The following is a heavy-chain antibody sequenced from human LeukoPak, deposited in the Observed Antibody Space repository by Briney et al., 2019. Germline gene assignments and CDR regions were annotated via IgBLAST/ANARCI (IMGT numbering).Heavy chain of an antibody. CDR1: GFTFSSYW. V-gene: IGHV3-7*01. CDR3: ARDGTYSSSWYGDY. CDR2: IKQDGSEK. Sequence: GGSLRLSCAASGFTFSSYWMSWVRQAPGKGLEWVANIKQDGSEKYYVDSVKGRFTISRDNAKNSLYLQMNSLRAEDTAVYYCARDGTYSSSWYGDYWGQGTLVTVSS. J-gene: IGHJ4*02. D-gene: IGHD6-13*01.